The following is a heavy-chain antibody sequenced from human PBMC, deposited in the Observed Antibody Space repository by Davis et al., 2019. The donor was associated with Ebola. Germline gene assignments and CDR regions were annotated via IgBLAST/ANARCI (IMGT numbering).Heavy chain of an antibody. V-gene: IGHV1-18*01. CDR3: ARAPTWSQINYYCFDY. CDR1: GYTFTSFG. Sequence: ASVKVSCKASGYTFTSFGISWVRQAPGQGLEWMGWISAYNDNTNYAQNLQDRVTMTTDTSTTTAYLELRNLRSGDTAVYYCARAPTWSQINYYCFDYWGQGTLVTVSS. J-gene: IGHJ4*02. CDR2: ISAYNDNT. D-gene: IGHD3-10*01.